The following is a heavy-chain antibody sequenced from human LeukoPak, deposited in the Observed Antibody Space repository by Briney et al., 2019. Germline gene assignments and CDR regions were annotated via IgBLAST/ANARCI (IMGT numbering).Heavy chain of an antibody. Sequence: ASVKVSCKASGYTFTSYGIGWVRQAPGQGLEWMGWISAYNGNTRYAQNLQGRVTLTTDTSTSTAYMEVRSLRSDDTAVYYCARAQTTGFGESLHYWGQGTLVTVSS. V-gene: IGHV1-18*01. CDR2: ISAYNGNT. J-gene: IGHJ4*02. CDR1: GYTFTSYG. CDR3: ARAQTTGFGESLHY. D-gene: IGHD3-10*01.